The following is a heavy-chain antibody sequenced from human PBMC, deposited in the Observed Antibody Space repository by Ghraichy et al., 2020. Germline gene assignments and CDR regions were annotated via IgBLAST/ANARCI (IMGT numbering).Heavy chain of an antibody. Sequence: GGSLRLSCAASGFTFSSYSMNWVRQAPGKGLEWVSSISSSSSYIHYADSVKGRFTISRDNAKNSLYVQMNSLRAEDTAVYYCASAPSIGHSWFHYYYFDLWGRGTLVTVSS. V-gene: IGHV3-21*01. D-gene: IGHD6-19*01. CDR2: ISSSSSYI. J-gene: IGHJ2*01. CDR3: ASAPSIGHSWFHYYYFDL. CDR1: GFTFSSYS.